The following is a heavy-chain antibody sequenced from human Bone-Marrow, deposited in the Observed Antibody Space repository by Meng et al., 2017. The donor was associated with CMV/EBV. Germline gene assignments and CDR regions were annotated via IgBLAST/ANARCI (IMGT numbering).Heavy chain of an antibody. Sequence: YGGSFSGYYWSWIRQPPGKGLEWIGEINHSGSTNYNPSLKSRVTIPVDTSKNQFSLKLSSVTAADTAVYYCARVTYDFWSGYRPYDYWGQGTLVTVSS. D-gene: IGHD3-3*01. J-gene: IGHJ4*02. CDR3: ARVTYDFWSGYRPYDY. CDR1: GGSFSGYY. CDR2: INHSGST. V-gene: IGHV4-34*01.